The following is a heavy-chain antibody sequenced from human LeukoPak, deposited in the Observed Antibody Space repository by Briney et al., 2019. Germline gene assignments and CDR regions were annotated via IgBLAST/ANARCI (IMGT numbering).Heavy chain of an antibody. Sequence: NPSETLSLTCTVSGGSISVYHWSWIRQPPGKGLEWIGYLYDTGMTNYSPSLKSRVTISVDTSNNQISLKLTSVTAADTAIYFCAKEGMGSEATTADGAFDIWGQGTTVTVSS. CDR3: AKEGMGSEATTADGAFDI. J-gene: IGHJ3*02. D-gene: IGHD1-26*01. CDR2: LYDTGMT. V-gene: IGHV4-4*08. CDR1: GGSISVYH.